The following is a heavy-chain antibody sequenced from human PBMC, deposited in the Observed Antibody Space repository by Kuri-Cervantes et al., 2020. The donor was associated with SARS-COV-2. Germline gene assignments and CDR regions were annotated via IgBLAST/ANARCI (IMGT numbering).Heavy chain of an antibody. CDR2: INLIEIT. Sequence: GSLRPSFAVLDASSGDYYWSWVREPPGKGLDWIGEINLIEITNYDPSLKSRVTISVDTSKIQFSLKMSSVTAADTAVYYCARESLNSRPWELLHDAFDIWGQGTMVTVSS. CDR1: DASSGDYY. V-gene: IGHV4-34*01. J-gene: IGHJ3*02. CDR3: ARESLNSRPWELLHDAFDI. D-gene: IGHD1-26*01.